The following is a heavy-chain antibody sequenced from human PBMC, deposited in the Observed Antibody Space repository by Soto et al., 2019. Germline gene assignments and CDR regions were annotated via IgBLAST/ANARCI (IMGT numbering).Heavy chain of an antibody. Sequence: SETLSLTCAVYGGSFSSYYWSWIRQPPGKGLEWIGEINHSGSTNYNPSLKSRVTISVDTSKNQFSLKLSSVTAADTAVYYCARGQGLAARDYFDYWGQGTLVTVSS. V-gene: IGHV4-34*01. CDR3: ARGQGLAARDYFDY. CDR2: INHSGST. J-gene: IGHJ4*02. D-gene: IGHD6-6*01. CDR1: GGSFSSYY.